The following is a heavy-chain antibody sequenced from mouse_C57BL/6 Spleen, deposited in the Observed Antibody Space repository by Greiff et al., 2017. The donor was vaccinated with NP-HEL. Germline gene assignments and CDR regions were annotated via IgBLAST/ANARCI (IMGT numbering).Heavy chain of an antibody. V-gene: IGHV1-66*01. D-gene: IGHD1-1*01. J-gene: IGHJ3*01. CDR1: GYSFTSYY. CDR2: IYPGSGNT. CDR3: AREGLDYGSPFAY. Sequence: QVQLKQSGPELVKPGASVKISCKASGYSFTSYYIHWVKQRPGQGLEWIGWIYPGSGNTKYNEKFKGKATLTADTSSSTAYMQLSSLTSEDSAVYYCAREGLDYGSPFAYWGQGTLVTVSA.